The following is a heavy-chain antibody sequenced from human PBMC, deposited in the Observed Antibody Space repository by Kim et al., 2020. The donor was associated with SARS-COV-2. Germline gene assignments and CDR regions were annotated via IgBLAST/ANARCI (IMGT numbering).Heavy chain of an antibody. Sequence: SETLSLTCTVSGVSISSGWNSWSWHRQHPGQGLEWSVYSYYSGGTSYNPSLKSGGTITVEASKKKFSLKLSSVTATDTAAYYCASARGHLSPMAGCGQGT. CDR1: GVSISSGWNS. CDR3: ASARGHLSPMAG. CDR2: SYYSGGT. J-gene: IGHJ6*02. V-gene: IGHV4-31*03. D-gene: IGHD3-10*01.